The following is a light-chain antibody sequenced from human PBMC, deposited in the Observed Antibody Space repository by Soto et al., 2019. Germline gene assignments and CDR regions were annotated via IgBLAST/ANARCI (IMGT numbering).Light chain of an antibody. Sequence: QSALTQPASVSGSPGQSITISCTGTSGDIGTYNLVSWYQQHPGRAPKLIIFEGNKRPSGVSNRFSGSKSGNTASLTISGLQAEDEADYYCCSYAGSYTFYVFGTGTKLTVL. CDR2: EGN. J-gene: IGLJ1*01. CDR3: CSYAGSYTFYV. CDR1: SGDIGTYNL. V-gene: IGLV2-23*01.